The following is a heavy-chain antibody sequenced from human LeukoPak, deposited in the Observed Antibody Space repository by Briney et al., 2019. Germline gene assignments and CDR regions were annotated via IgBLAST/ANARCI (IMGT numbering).Heavy chain of an antibody. V-gene: IGHV3-23*01. CDR1: GFTFSSYA. Sequence: GGSLRLSCAASGFTFSSYAMSWVRQAPGKGLEWVSAISGSGGSTYYADSVKGRFTISRDNSKNTLYLQMNSLRAEDTAVYYCAKHVLRFLEWLPVDAFDIWGQGTMVTVSS. CDR2: ISGSGGST. D-gene: IGHD3-3*01. J-gene: IGHJ3*02. CDR3: AKHVLRFLEWLPVDAFDI.